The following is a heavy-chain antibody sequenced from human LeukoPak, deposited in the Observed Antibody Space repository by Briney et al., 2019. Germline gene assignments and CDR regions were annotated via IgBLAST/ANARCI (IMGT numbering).Heavy chain of an antibody. Sequence: ASVKVSCKASGYTFTSYDINWVRQATGQGLEWMGWMNPNSGHTGYAQKFQGRVTMTRNTSITTAYMELSSLRSEDTAVYYCARTHYYDSSGDDWFDPWGQGTLVTVSS. V-gene: IGHV1-8*01. D-gene: IGHD3-22*01. J-gene: IGHJ5*02. CDR2: MNPNSGHT. CDR3: ARTHYYDSSGDDWFDP. CDR1: GYTFTSYD.